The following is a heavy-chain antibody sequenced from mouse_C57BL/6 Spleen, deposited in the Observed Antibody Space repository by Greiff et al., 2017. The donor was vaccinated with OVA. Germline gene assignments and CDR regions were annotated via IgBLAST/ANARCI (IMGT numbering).Heavy chain of an antibody. D-gene: IGHD1-1*01. V-gene: IGHV1-15*01. Sequence: QVQLQQSGAELVRPGASVTLSCKASGYTFTDYEMHWVKQTPVHGLEWIGAIDPETGGTAYNQKFKGKAILTADKSSSTAYMELRSLTSEDSAVYYCTPFYYGSSFPFDYWGQGTTLTVSS. J-gene: IGHJ2*01. CDR2: IDPETGGT. CDR1: GYTFTDYE. CDR3: TPFYYGSSFPFDY.